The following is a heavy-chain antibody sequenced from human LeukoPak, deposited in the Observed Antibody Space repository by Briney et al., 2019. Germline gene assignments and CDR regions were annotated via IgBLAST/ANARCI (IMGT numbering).Heavy chain of an antibody. CDR2: MNPNSGNT. CDR3: ARHYGDPKRPLDY. Sequence: ASVKVSCKASGYTFTSYDINWVRQATGQGLEWMGWMNPNSGNTGYAQKFQGRVTITADKSTSTAYMELSSLRSEDTAVYYCARHYGDPKRPLDYWGQGTLVTVSS. J-gene: IGHJ4*02. V-gene: IGHV1-8*01. D-gene: IGHD4-17*01. CDR1: GYTFTSYD.